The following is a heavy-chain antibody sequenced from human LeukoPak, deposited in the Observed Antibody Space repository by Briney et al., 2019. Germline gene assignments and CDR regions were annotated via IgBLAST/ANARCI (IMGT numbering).Heavy chain of an antibody. CDR2: INHSGST. V-gene: IGHV4-34*01. Sequence: SETLSLTCAVYGGSFSGYYWSWIRQPPGKGLEWIGEINHSGSTNYNPSLKSRVTISVNTSKNQFSLKLSSVTAADTAVYYCARVRIAAAGTVDYWGQGTLVTVSS. CDR3: ARVRIAAAGTVDY. D-gene: IGHD6-13*01. CDR1: GGSFSGYY. J-gene: IGHJ4*02.